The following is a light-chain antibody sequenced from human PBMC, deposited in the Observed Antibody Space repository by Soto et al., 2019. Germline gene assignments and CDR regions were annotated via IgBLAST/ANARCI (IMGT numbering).Light chain of an antibody. CDR2: DAS. Sequence: DIQITGAPSALSASVGDRVTITGRASQSISSWLAWYQQKPGKAPKLLIYDASSLESGGPSRFSGSGSGTEFTLTISSLQPDDFATYYCQQYNSYSRTFGQGTKVDIK. CDR3: QQYNSYSRT. J-gene: IGKJ1*01. V-gene: IGKV1-5*01. CDR1: QSISSW.